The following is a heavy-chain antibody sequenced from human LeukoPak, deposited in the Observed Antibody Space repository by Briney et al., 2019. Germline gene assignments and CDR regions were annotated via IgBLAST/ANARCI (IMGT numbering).Heavy chain of an antibody. J-gene: IGHJ4*02. CDR1: GYTFTSYG. CDR2: ISAYNGNT. V-gene: IGHV1-18*01. CDR3: ARDRKYYYDSSGYYYLY. Sequence: GASVKVSCKASGYTFTSYGISWVRQAPGQGLEWMGWISAYNGNTNYAQKLQGRVTMTTDTSTSTAYMELRSLRSDDTAVYYCARDRKYYYDSSGYYYLYWGQGTLVTVSS. D-gene: IGHD3-22*01.